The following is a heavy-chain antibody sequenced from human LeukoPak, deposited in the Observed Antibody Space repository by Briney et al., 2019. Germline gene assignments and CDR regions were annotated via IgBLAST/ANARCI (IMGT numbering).Heavy chain of an antibody. CDR3: ARQPYSSSWFDG. CDR2: IYYSGNT. CDR1: GDSMRSSSYY. Sequence: PSETLSLTCTVSGDSMRSSSYYWGWIRQPPGKGLEWIASIYYSGNTFHNPSLKSRVTISVDTSKNQFSLKLSSVTAADTAVYYCARQPYSSSWFDGWGQGTLVTVSS. D-gene: IGHD6-13*01. V-gene: IGHV4-39*01. J-gene: IGHJ4*02.